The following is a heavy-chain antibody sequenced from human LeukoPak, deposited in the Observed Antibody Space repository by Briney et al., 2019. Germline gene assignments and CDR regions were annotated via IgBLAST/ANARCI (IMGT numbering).Heavy chain of an antibody. J-gene: IGHJ4*02. Sequence: ASVEVSCKASGYTFTSYYMHWVRQAPGQGLEGMGIINPSGGSTSYAQKFQGRVTMTRDMSTSTVYMELSSLRSEDTAVYYCARDGGVGAAQVFDYWGQGTLVTVSS. CDR2: INPSGGST. D-gene: IGHD1-26*01. CDR3: ARDGGVGAAQVFDY. V-gene: IGHV1-46*01. CDR1: GYTFTSYY.